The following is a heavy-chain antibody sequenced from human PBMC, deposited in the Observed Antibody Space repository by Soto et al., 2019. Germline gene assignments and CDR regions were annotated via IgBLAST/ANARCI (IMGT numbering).Heavy chain of an antibody. V-gene: IGHV3-30*03. J-gene: IGHJ4*02. CDR2: ISGDGNDK. CDR3: VQGASTAHQPLDS. D-gene: IGHD1-26*01. CDR1: GVPFCSYA. Sequence: GGSTRISCAASGVPFCSYAMSWVRRAPGKGLEWVATISGDGNDKYYPDSMKGRFTISRDNFNNTLYLQLNSLRPEDTAVYHCVQGASTAHQPLDSWGQGVLVTVSS.